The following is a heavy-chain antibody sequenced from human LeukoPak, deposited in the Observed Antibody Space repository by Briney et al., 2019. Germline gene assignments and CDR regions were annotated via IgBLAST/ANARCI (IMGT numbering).Heavy chain of an antibody. CDR2: IYYSGST. CDR3: ARAPGGDYGMDV. CDR1: DGSISTYY. V-gene: IGHV4-59*01. D-gene: IGHD3-10*01. Sequence: SETLSLTCTVSDGSISTYYWTWIRQPPGKGLEWIGYIYYSGSTNYNPSLKSRVTISVDTSKNQFSLNLTSVTAADTAVYYCARAPGGDYGMDVWGQGTTVTVFS. J-gene: IGHJ6*02.